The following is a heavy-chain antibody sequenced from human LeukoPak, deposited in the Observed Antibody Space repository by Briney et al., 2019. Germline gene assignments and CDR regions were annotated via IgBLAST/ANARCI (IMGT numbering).Heavy chain of an antibody. CDR2: INHRGST. CDR3: ARAQGQWIQLPAYYYMDV. J-gene: IGHJ6*03. V-gene: IGHV4-34*01. CDR1: GGSFSGYY. Sequence: SQTLSLTCAVYGGSFSGYYCSWIRQPPGKGLEWIGEINHRGSTNYNPSLKSRVTISVDTSKNQFSLKLSSVTAADTAVYYCARAQGQWIQLPAYYYMDVWGKGTTVTISS. D-gene: IGHD5-18*01.